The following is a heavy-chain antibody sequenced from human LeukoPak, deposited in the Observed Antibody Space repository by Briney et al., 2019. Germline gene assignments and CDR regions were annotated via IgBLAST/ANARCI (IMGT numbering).Heavy chain of an antibody. J-gene: IGHJ6*04. CDR3: ARDEGQLWFGELFSGMDV. CDR1: GGTFSSYA. CDR2: IISIFGTA. Sequence: ASVKVSCKASGGTFSSYAISWVRQAPGQGLEWMGGIISIFGTANYAQKFQGRVTITADKSTSTAYMELSSLRSEDTAVYYCARDEGQLWFGELFSGMDVWGKGTTVTVSS. D-gene: IGHD3-10*01. V-gene: IGHV1-69*06.